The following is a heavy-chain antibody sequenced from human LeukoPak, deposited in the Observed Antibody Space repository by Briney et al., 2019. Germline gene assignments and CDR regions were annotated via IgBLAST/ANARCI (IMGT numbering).Heavy chain of an antibody. CDR2: IYYSGST. Sequence: PSETLSLTCTVSGGSISSGGYYWSWIRQPPGKGLEWIGYIYYSGSTNYNPSLKSRVTISVDTSKNQFSLKLSSVTAADTAVYYCAREPYDSNAFDIWGQGTMVTVSS. CDR3: AREPYDSNAFDI. V-gene: IGHV4-61*08. D-gene: IGHD3-22*01. J-gene: IGHJ3*02. CDR1: GGSISSGGYY.